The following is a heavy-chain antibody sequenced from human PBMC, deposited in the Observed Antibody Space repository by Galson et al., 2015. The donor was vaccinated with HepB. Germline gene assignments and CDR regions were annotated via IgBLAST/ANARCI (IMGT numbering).Heavy chain of an antibody. CDR3: ARGFLTGLGADGY. J-gene: IGHJ4*02. CDR1: GFTFSDYY. V-gene: IGHV3-11*06. D-gene: IGHD3-9*01. Sequence: SLRLSCAASGFTFSDYYMSWIRQAPGKGLEWVSYISSSSSYTNYADSVKGRFTISRDNAKNSLYLQMNSLRAEDTAVYYCARGFLTGLGADGYWGQGTLVTVSS. CDR2: ISSSSSYT.